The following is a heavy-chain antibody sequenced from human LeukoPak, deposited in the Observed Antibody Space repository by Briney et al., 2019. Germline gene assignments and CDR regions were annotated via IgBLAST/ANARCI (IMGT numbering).Heavy chain of an antibody. CDR1: GFTFTSSA. CDR3: ARGFSDYYDSSGYSAEYFQH. CDR2: IVVGSGNT. D-gene: IGHD3-22*01. V-gene: IGHV1-58*01. Sequence: ASVKVSCKASGFTFTSSAVQWVRQARGQRLEWIGWIVVGSGNTNYAQKFQERVTITRDMSTSTAYMELSSLRSEDTAVYYCARGFSDYYDSSGYSAEYFQHWGQGTLVTVSS. J-gene: IGHJ1*01.